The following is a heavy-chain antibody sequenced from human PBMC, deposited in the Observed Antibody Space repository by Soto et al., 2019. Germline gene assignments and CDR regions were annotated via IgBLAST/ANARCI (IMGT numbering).Heavy chain of an antibody. CDR1: GGSFSYDY. V-gene: IGHV4-34*01. Sequence: QVQLQQWGAGLLKPSETLSLTCAVYGGSFSYDYWTWIRQSPGKGLEWIGEINHSGGTNYNPSLKSRDTISEDTSKNQFSLRLNSVTAADTAVYYCARGSWAVRFEYWGQGALVTVSS. J-gene: IGHJ4*02. CDR2: INHSGGT. D-gene: IGHD3-16*01. CDR3: ARGSWAVRFEY.